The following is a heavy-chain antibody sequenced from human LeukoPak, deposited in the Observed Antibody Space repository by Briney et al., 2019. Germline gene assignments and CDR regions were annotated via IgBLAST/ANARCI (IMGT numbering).Heavy chain of an antibody. CDR2: IYYSGST. Sequence: SETLSLTCTVSGGSISSSSYYWGWIRQPPGKGLERIGSIYYSGSTYYNPSLKSRVTISVDTTKNQFYLKLSAVTAADTAVYYCARRVISEISIDKGNWLDPWGQGTLVTVSS. CDR1: GGSISSSSYY. J-gene: IGHJ5*02. D-gene: IGHD3-3*01. V-gene: IGHV4-39*01. CDR3: ARRVISEISIDKGNWLDP.